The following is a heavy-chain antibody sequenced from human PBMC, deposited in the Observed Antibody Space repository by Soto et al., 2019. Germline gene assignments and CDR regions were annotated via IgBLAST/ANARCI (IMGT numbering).Heavy chain of an antibody. CDR2: IIPIFGTA. CDR3: ARDPGSSSWYGYYYYGMDV. V-gene: IGHV1-69*01. D-gene: IGHD6-13*01. Sequence: QVQLVQSGAEVKKPGSSVKVSCKASGGTFSSYAISWVRQAPGQGLEWMGGIIPIFGTANYAQNFQGRVTITADESTSTAYMELSSLRSEDTAVYYCARDPGSSSWYGYYYYGMDVWGQGTTVTVSS. CDR1: GGTFSSYA. J-gene: IGHJ6*02.